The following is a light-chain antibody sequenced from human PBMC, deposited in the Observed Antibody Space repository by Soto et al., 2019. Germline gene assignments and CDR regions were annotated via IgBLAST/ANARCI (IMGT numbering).Light chain of an antibody. CDR1: QSFRGL. V-gene: IGKV3-11*01. Sequence: EVVLTQSPVTLSLSPGERATLSCRASQSFRGLLAWYQQKPGQAPRLLIYDAYNRATGIPPRFSGSGSGTDFTLTISSLEPEDSAVYYCQQYDRIPGFTFGGGTKVEI. J-gene: IGKJ4*01. CDR3: QQYDRIPGFT. CDR2: DAY.